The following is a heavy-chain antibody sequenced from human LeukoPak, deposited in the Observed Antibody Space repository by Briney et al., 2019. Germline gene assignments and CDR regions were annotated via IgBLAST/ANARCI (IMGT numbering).Heavy chain of an antibody. D-gene: IGHD3-22*01. CDR1: GFSLTTSGMR. J-gene: IGHJ3*02. Sequence: SGPALVNPTQTLTLTCTFSGFSLTTSGMRVSWIRQPPGKALEWLARIEWDDDKFYSTSLKTRLTISKDTSKNQVVLTMTNMDPVDTATYYCARHPIAMIVVGGAFHIWGQGTMVTVSS. CDR3: ARHPIAMIVVGGAFHI. CDR2: IEWDDDK. V-gene: IGHV2-70*04.